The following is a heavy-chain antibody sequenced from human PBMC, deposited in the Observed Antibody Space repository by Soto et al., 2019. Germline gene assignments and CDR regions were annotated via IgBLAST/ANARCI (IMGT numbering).Heavy chain of an antibody. D-gene: IGHD6-19*01. V-gene: IGHV3-53*01. CDR2: IYSGGST. Sequence: EVQLVESGGGLIQPGGSLRLSCAASGFTVSSNYMSWVRQAPGKGLEWVSVIYSGGSTYYADSVKGRFTISRDNSKNTLYLQMNGLRAEDTAVYYCARGPGSGWGYFDYWGQGTLVTVSS. J-gene: IGHJ4*02. CDR1: GFTVSSNY. CDR3: ARGPGSGWGYFDY.